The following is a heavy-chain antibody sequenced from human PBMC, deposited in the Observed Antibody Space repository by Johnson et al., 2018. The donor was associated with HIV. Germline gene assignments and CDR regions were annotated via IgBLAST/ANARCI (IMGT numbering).Heavy chain of an antibody. J-gene: IGHJ3*02. CDR2: IYSGDTT. D-gene: IGHD2-15*01. Sequence: VQLVESGGGLVQPGGSLRLSCAASGFTVSTNYMSWIRQAPGKGLEWVSVIYSGDTTYYAGSVKGRFTISRDNSKNSLYLQMNSLRAEDTAMYYCARSKDCRGGCCPDGFDIWGQGTMVIVSS. CDR1: GFTVSTNY. V-gene: IGHV3-66*01. CDR3: ARSKDCRGGCCPDGFDI.